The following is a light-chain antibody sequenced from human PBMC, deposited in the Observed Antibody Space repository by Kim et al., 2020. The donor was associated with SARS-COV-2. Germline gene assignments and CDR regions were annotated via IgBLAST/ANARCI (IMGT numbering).Light chain of an antibody. J-gene: IGLJ2*01. CDR2: DVS. V-gene: IGLV2-14*03. Sequence: QSALTQPASVSGSPGQSITISCTGTRSDVGAYNSVSRYQQHPGKAPKVVIYDVSDRPSGVSNRFSGSKSGNTASLTISGLQAEDEADYYCSSYTTSTTVVFGGGTQLTVL. CDR3: SSYTTSTTVV. CDR1: RSDVGAYNS.